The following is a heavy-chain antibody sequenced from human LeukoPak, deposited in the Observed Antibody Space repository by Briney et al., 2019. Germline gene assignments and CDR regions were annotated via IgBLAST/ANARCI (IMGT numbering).Heavy chain of an antibody. CDR3: AREGVVPAARHRSNYYYYYGMDV. D-gene: IGHD2-2*01. Sequence: GASVKVSCKASGYTFTSYYMHWVRQAPGQGLEWMGIINPSGGSTSYAQKFQGRVTMTRDTSTSTVYMELSSLRSEDTAVYYCAREGVVPAARHRSNYYYYYGMDVWGQGTTVTVSS. CDR2: INPSGGST. V-gene: IGHV1-46*01. CDR1: GYTFTSYY. J-gene: IGHJ6*02.